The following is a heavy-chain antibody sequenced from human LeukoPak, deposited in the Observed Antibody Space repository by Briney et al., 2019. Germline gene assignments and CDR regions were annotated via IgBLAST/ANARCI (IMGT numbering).Heavy chain of an antibody. D-gene: IGHD6-19*01. Sequence: GGSLRPSCEVPGFTFNNYAMSWVRQAPGKGLEWVSAISGSGGRTYYADSVKGRFTISRDNSKNTLYLQMNSLRAEDTAVYYCATAVAGTSSPMGYWGQGTLVTVFS. CDR3: ATAVAGTSSPMGY. CDR2: ISGSGGRT. V-gene: IGHV3-23*01. CDR1: GFTFNNYA. J-gene: IGHJ4*02.